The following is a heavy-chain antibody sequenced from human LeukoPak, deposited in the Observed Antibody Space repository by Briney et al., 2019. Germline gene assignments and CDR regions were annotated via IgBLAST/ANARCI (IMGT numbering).Heavy chain of an antibody. Sequence: PGRSLRLSCAASGFTFSIFGMHWVRQAPGKGLEWVAVIWSDGSNKYYADSVKGRFTISRDNSKNTLSLQMNSLRAEDTAVYYCARYRSGFLDSWGQGTLVTVSS. J-gene: IGHJ4*02. CDR2: IWSDGSNK. CDR1: GFTFSIFG. D-gene: IGHD6-19*01. V-gene: IGHV3-33*01. CDR3: ARYRSGFLDS.